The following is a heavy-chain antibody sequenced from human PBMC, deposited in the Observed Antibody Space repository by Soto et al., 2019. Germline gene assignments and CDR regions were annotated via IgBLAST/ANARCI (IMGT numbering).Heavy chain of an antibody. D-gene: IGHD3-22*01. Sequence: QVQLVQSGAEVKKPGSSVKVSCKASGGTFSSYAISWVRQAPGQGLEWMGGIIPIFGTANYAQKFQGRVTITADESTSTAYMELSSLRSEDTAVYYCARDVRYYYDSSGYYMTDWGQGTLVTVSS. CDR2: IIPIFGTA. CDR1: GGTFSSYA. J-gene: IGHJ4*02. CDR3: ARDVRYYYDSSGYYMTD. V-gene: IGHV1-69*01.